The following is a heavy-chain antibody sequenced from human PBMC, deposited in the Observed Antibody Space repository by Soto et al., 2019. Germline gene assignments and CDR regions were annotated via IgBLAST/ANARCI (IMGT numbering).Heavy chain of an antibody. J-gene: IGHJ3*02. CDR1: GFTFSSYS. Sequence: GGSLRLSCAASGFTFSSYSMNWVRQAPGKGLEWVSSISSSSSYIYYADSVKGRFTISRDNAKNSLYLQMNSLRAEDTAVYYCARDYWWDLTGAFDIWGQGTMVTVSS. V-gene: IGHV3-21*01. CDR2: ISSSSSYI. CDR3: ARDYWWDLTGAFDI. D-gene: IGHD7-27*01.